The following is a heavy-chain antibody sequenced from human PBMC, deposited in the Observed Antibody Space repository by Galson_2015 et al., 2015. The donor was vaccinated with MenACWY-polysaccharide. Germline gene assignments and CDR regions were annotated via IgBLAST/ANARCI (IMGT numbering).Heavy chain of an antibody. CDR2: ISYSSNSI. CDR1: GFSFSSYT. CDR3: GRVSGHFYYYDSGDLKQGPSDM. Sequence: SLRLSCAASGFSFSSYTLNWVRQAPGKGLEWVSSISYSSNSIYYADSVKGRFTIYRDNAWNSLHLLMNKLRAEDTAVYYCGRVSGHFYYYDSGDLKQGPSDMWGRGTMVTVSS. V-gene: IGHV3-21*01. D-gene: IGHD3-16*01. J-gene: IGHJ3*02.